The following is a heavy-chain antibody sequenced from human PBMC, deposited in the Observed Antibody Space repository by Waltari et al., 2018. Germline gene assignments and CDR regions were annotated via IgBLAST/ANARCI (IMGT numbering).Heavy chain of an antibody. Sequence: QEKLVESGGGVVQSGRSLKLSCEASGFSFTNYGMHWVRQAPGKGLEWVAIIWYDGSKKYYADSVKGRFDISRDNSRNTLYLQRDSRRAEDTAVYFCARDQYGESFYYAMNVWGQGTAVTVSS. CDR2: IWYDGSKK. D-gene: IGHD1-26*01. CDR1: GFSFTNYG. CDR3: ARDQYGESFYYAMNV. J-gene: IGHJ6*02. V-gene: IGHV3-33*01.